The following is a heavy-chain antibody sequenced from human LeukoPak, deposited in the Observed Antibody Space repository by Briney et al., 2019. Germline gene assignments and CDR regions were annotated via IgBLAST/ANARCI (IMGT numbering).Heavy chain of an antibody. V-gene: IGHV3-7*03. J-gene: IGHJ4*02. CDR1: GLSLSNSW. CDR3: ARLQWEPPDY. D-gene: IGHD1-26*01. CDR2: IKQDGREK. Sequence: GGSLRLSCATSGLSLSNSWMSSFRLAPGKGPEWVANIKQDGREKYQVDSVKGRFTVSRDNANHLLYQQMNSLSVEDTAVYYCARLQWEPPDYWGQGTLVIVSS.